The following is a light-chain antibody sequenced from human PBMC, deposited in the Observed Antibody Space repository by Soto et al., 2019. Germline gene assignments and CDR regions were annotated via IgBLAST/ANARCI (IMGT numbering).Light chain of an antibody. CDR2: GAS. CDR3: QQYGSSST. CDR1: QSVTSNY. J-gene: IGKJ5*01. Sequence: PGERATLSCGANQSVTSNYLARYQQKPGQPPRLLIYGASSRPTGIPDRFSGSGSGTDFTLTISRLEPEDFAVYYCQQYGSSSTFGQGTRLEIK. V-gene: IGKV3-20*01.